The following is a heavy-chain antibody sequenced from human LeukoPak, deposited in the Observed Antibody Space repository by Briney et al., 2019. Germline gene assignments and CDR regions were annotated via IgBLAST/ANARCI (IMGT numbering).Heavy chain of an antibody. V-gene: IGHV3-23*01. D-gene: IGHD3-22*01. CDR2: ISGSGGST. Sequence: PGGSLRLSCAASGFTFSSYAMSWVRQAPGKGLEWVSAISGSGGSTYYADSVKGRFTISRDNSKNTLYLQMNSLRAEDTAVYYCAKDHSRYWYYYDSSGYYYFDYWGQGTLVTVSS. J-gene: IGHJ4*02. CDR3: AKDHSRYWYYYDSSGYYYFDY. CDR1: GFTFSSYA.